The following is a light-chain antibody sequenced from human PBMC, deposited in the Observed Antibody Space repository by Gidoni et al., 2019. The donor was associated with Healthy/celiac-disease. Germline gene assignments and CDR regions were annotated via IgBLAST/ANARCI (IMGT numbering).Light chain of an antibody. CDR2: DAS. CDR1: QDISNY. V-gene: IGKV1-33*01. CDR3: QQYDNLPYT. J-gene: IGKJ2*01. Sequence: DIQMTQCPSSLSASVGDRVTITCQASQDISNYLNWYQQKPGTAPKLLIYDASNLETGVPSRFSGSGSGTDFTFTISSLQPEAIATYYCQQYDNLPYTFGQGTKLEI.